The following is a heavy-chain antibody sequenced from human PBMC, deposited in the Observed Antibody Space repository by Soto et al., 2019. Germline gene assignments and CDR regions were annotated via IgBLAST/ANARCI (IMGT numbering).Heavy chain of an antibody. D-gene: IGHD2-2*01. CDR1: GFTFSRYG. CDR3: ARDPSEGRVGNWFES. J-gene: IGHJ5*01. V-gene: IGHV3-21*06. Sequence: GVSLRLSCAASGFTFSRYGMNWLRQAPGKGLEWVASISSSTSYVYYADSVKGRFSTSRDNAKNILYLEMYGLRTEDTAVYYCARDPSEGRVGNWFESWGQGTLVTVSS. CDR2: ISSSTSYV.